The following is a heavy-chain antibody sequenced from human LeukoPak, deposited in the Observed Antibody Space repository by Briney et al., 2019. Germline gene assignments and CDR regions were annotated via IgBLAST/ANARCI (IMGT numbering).Heavy chain of an antibody. CDR3: ARDFGYYGSGSRGFVFDP. D-gene: IGHD3-10*01. CDR2: IHTSGST. V-gene: IGHV4-61*02. CDR1: GGSISSGSYY. J-gene: IGHJ5*02. Sequence: SETLSLTCTVSGGSISSGSYYWSWIRQPAGKGLEWIGRIHTSGSTNYNPSLKSRVTISVDTSKNQFSLKLSSVTAADTAVYYCARDFGYYGSGSRGFVFDPWGQGTLVTVSS.